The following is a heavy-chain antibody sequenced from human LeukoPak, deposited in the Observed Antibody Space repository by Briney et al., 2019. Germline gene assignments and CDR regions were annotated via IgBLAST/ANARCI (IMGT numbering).Heavy chain of an antibody. CDR1: GGSISSYY. J-gene: IGHJ4*02. D-gene: IGHD1-26*01. CDR2: IYHSGST. CDR3: ASYSGSLLDY. V-gene: IGHV4-59*01. Sequence: SETLSLTCSVSGGSISSYYWSWIRQFPGKGLEWIGYIYHSGSTSYNPSLKSRVTISVDTSRNQFSLKLSSVTAADTAVYYCASYSGSLLDYWGQGILVTVSS.